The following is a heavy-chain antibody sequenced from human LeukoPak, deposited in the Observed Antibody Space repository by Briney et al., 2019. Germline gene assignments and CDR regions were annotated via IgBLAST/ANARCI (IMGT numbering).Heavy chain of an antibody. V-gene: IGHV1-18*04. CDR2: ISGYTGDT. J-gene: IGHJ3*01. Sequence: ASVKASCKASGYTFTGYYMHWVRQAPGQGLECMGWISGYTGDTKYAQIFQGRFTVTTDTSTSTAYMELRSLTYDDTAVYYCARAGYCGDGGCRGGSAFDVWGQGTMVTVSS. CDR3: ARAGYCGDGGCRGGSAFDV. CDR1: GYTFTGYY. D-gene: IGHD2-15*01.